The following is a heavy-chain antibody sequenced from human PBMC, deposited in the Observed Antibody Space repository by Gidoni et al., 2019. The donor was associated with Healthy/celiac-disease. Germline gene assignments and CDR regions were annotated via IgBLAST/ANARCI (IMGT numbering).Heavy chain of an antibody. D-gene: IGHD1-26*01. V-gene: IGHV3-30-3*01. CDR1: GFPFSSYA. CDR3: ARDQEGEWELYLGY. Sequence: QVQLVESGGGVVQPGRSLRLSCSASGFPFSSYAMTWVRQAPGKGLGWVAVISYDGSNKYYADSVKGRFTISRDNSKNTLYLQMNSLRAEDTAVYYCARDQEGEWELYLGYWGQGTLVTVSS. J-gene: IGHJ4*02. CDR2: ISYDGSNK.